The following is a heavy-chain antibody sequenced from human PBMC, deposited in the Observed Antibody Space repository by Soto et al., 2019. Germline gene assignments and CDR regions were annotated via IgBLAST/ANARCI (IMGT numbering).Heavy chain of an antibody. J-gene: IGHJ4*02. CDR1: GGTFSSYT. D-gene: IGHD2-2*02. V-gene: IGHV1-69*08. Sequence: QVPLVQSGAEVKKPGSSVKVSCKASGGTFSSYTISWVRQAPGQGLEWMGRIIPILGIANYAQKFQGRVTITADKPTSTAYMELSSLRSEDTAVYYCAREEDIVVVPAAITDHHHGPRDYWGQGTLFTVSS. CDR3: AREEDIVVVPAAITDHHHGPRDY. CDR2: IIPILGIA.